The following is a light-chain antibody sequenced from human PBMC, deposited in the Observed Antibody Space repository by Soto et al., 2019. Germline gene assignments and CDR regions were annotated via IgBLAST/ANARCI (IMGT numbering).Light chain of an antibody. Sequence: DIVLTQSPGTLSLSPGERATLSCRASQNVGNNYLAWYQQKPGRAPRLLIYDASSSVPGLPDRFSGSGSGRDFTLTIARVEPEDFAVYYCQQVATSPRTFGQGTQVEIK. V-gene: IGKV3-20*01. CDR2: DAS. J-gene: IGKJ1*01. CDR3: QQVATSPRT. CDR1: QNVGNNY.